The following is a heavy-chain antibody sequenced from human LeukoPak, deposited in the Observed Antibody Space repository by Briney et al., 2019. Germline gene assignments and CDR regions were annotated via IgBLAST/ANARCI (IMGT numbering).Heavy chain of an antibody. V-gene: IGHV1-8*01. J-gene: IGHJ3*02. Sequence: ASVKVSCKASGYTFTSYDINWVRQATGQGLEWMGWMNPNSGNTGYAQKFQGRVTMTRNTSISTAYMELSSLRSEDTAVYYCATSEETMVRGVMRAFDIWGQGTMVTVSS. D-gene: IGHD3-10*01. CDR3: ATSEETMVRGVMRAFDI. CDR1: GYTFTSYD. CDR2: MNPNSGNT.